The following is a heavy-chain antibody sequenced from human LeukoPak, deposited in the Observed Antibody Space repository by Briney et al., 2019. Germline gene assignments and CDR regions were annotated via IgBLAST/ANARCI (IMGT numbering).Heavy chain of an antibody. D-gene: IGHD3-22*01. J-gene: IGHJ4*02. CDR1: GFTFYDYA. CDR2: ISWNSGSI. V-gene: IGHV3-9*01. CDR3: AKSEGYYYDSSGYKNYFDY. Sequence: GRSLRLSCAASGFTFYDYAMHWVRHAPGKGLEWVSGISWNSGSIGYADSVKGRFTISRDNAKNSLYLQMNSLRAEDTALYYCAKSEGYYYDSSGYKNYFDYWGQGTLVTVSS.